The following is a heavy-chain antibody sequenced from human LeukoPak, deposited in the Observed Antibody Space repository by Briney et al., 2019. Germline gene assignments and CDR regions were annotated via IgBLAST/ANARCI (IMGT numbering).Heavy chain of an antibody. V-gene: IGHV4-39*07. D-gene: IGHD3-22*01. CDR2: IYKTGST. CDR3: ARRGSYYYDSSGYYYFYGFKRPNAFDI. CDR1: GGSISSTTYY. Sequence: DPSETLSLTCTVSGGSISSTTYYWAWIRQPPGKGLEWIGSIYKTGSTNYSPSLKSRVTISVDTSKNQFSLKLSSVTAADTAVYYCARRGSYYYDSSGYYYFYGFKRPNAFDIWGQGTMVTVSS. J-gene: IGHJ3*02.